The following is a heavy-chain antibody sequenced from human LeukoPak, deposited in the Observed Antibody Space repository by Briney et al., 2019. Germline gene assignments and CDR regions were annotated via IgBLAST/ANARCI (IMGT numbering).Heavy chain of an antibody. CDR2: ISSSSSTI. J-gene: IGHJ4*02. CDR3: AREYTVHYDFWSGYSY. CDR1: GFTFSSYS. V-gene: IGHV3-48*01. Sequence: QPGGSLRLSCAASGFTFSSYSMNWVRQAPGKGLEWVSYISSSSSTIYYADSVKGRFTISRDNAKESLYLQMNNLRAEDTAVYYCAREYTVHYDFWSGYSYWGQGTLVTVSS. D-gene: IGHD3-3*01.